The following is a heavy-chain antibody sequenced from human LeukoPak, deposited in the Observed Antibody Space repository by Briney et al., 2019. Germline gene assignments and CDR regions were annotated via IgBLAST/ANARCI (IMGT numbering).Heavy chain of an antibody. CDR2: ISSSISYI. J-gene: IGHJ4*02. V-gene: IGHV3-21*04. D-gene: IGHD6-6*01. CDR3: AKDAVTYSSSAFDD. Sequence: LVKPGGSLRLSCTAAGFTFSSYTMNWVRQAPGKGLEWVSSISSSISYIYYADSVKGRFTISRDNSKNTLYLQMNSLRAEDTAVYYLAKDAVTYSSSAFDDWGQGTLVSVSS. CDR1: GFTFSSYT.